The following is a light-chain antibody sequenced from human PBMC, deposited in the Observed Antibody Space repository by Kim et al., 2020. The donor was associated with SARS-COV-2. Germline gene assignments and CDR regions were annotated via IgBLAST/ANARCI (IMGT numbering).Light chain of an antibody. CDR2: RAS. CDR1: QSISSW. Sequence: AFVGERVTVTCLARQSISSWLAWYQQKPGTSPKLLIYRASTLESGVPSRFSGSGSGTDFTLTISSLQPDDFATYYCQQYDTYPITFGRGTRPEIK. J-gene: IGKJ5*01. CDR3: QQYDTYPIT. V-gene: IGKV1-5*03.